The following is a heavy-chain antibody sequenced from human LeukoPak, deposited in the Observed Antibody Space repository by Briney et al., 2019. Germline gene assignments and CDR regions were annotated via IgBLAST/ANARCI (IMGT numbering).Heavy chain of an antibody. D-gene: IGHD1-7*01. CDR2: VYSDGTT. CDR3: ARVNYAGGFDY. V-gene: IGHV3-66*02. Sequence: GGSLRLSCAASGFSVSSDYMSWVRQAPGKGPEWVSIVYSDGTTYYADSVKGRFSVSRDISKNTMNVQMNGLRPEDTAVYYCARVNYAGGFDYWGQGTLVTVSS. J-gene: IGHJ4*02. CDR1: GFSVSSDY.